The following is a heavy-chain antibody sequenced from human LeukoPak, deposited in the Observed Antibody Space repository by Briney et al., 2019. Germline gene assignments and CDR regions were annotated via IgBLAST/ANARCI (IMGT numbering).Heavy chain of an antibody. CDR3: ARDLILTGYYSDYYYMDV. D-gene: IGHD3-9*01. V-gene: IGHV4-59*12. CDR1: GGSISSYY. Sequence: SETLSLTCTVSGGSISSYYWRWIRQPPGKGLEWIEYIYYSGSTNYNPSLKSRVTISVDTSKNQFSLKLSSVTAADTAVYYCARDLILTGYYSDYYYMDVWGKGTTVTISS. J-gene: IGHJ6*03. CDR2: IYYSGST.